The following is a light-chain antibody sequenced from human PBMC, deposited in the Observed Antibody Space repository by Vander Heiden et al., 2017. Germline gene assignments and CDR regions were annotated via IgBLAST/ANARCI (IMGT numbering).Light chain of an antibody. CDR2: EVN. CDR3: RSYTSRNTV. V-gene: IGLV2-14*01. Sequence: SALTHPASVSASPGQSITISCTRSSSDVGDYDYGSWHQQRPGKAPMLIIDEVNSRASGVSSRFSSSKSDNTAALTGAGLQADDEADYYCRSYTSRNTVFGTGTTVTVL. J-gene: IGLJ1*01. CDR1: SSDVGDYDY.